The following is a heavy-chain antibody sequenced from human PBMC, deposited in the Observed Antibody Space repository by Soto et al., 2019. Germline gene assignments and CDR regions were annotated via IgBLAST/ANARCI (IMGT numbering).Heavy chain of an antibody. CDR2: IIPIFGTA. CDR1: GGTFSSYA. CDR3: ARDEDSYGYLSHYYYGMDV. V-gene: IGHV1-69*12. J-gene: IGHJ6*02. D-gene: IGHD5-18*01. Sequence: QVQLVQSGAEVKKPGSSVKVSCKASGGTFSSYAISWVRQAPGQGLEWMGGIIPIFGTANYAQKFQGRVTITADESTSTAYMELSSLRSEDTAVYYCARDEDSYGYLSHYYYGMDVWGQGTTVTVSS.